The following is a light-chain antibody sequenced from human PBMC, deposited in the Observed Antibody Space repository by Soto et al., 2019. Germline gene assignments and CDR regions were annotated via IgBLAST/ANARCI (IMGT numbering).Light chain of an antibody. CDR3: CSYAGSNNFPDV. CDR1: SSDVGGYNY. J-gene: IGLJ1*01. CDR2: EVS. V-gene: IGLV2-8*01. Sequence: QSVLTQPPSASGSPGQSVTISCTGTSSDVGGYNYVSWYQQHPGKAPKLMIYEVSKRPSGVPDRFSGSKSGNTASLTVSGLQAEDEADYYCCSYAGSNNFPDVFGTGTKVTVL.